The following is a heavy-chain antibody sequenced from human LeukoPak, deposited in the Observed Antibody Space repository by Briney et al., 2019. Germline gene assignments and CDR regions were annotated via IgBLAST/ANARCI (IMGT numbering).Heavy chain of an antibody. CDR3: ARGDAAMAP. D-gene: IGHD5-18*01. CDR2: IYHSGST. J-gene: IGHJ5*02. V-gene: IGHV4-38-2*02. CDR1: GYSISSGYY. Sequence: SETLSLTCTVSGYSISSGYYWGWIRQPPGKGLEWIGTIYHSGSTYYNPSFKSRVTISVDTSKNQFSLKMRSVTDEDTTLYYCARGDAAMAPWGQGTLVTVSS.